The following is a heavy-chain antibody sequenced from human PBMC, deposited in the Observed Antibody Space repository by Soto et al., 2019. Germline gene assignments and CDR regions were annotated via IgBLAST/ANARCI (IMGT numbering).Heavy chain of an antibody. V-gene: IGHV4-31*03. J-gene: IGHJ5*02. CDR1: GGSISSGGYY. CDR2: IYYSGST. Sequence: NPSETLSLTCTVSGGSISSGGYYWSWIRQHPGKGLEWIGYIYYSGSTYYNPSLKSRVTISVDTSKNQFSLKLSSMTAADTAVYYCATGYYGSGNNWFDPWGQGTLVTVSS. CDR3: ATGYYGSGNNWFDP. D-gene: IGHD3-10*01.